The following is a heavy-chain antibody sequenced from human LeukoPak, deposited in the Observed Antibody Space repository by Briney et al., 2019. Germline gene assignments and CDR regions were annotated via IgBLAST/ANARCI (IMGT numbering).Heavy chain of an antibody. V-gene: IGHV3-23*01. CDR3: AKSLLTTASGTGRAFDL. CDR1: RFSFSAYP. Sequence: PAGGSLRLSCAASRFSFSAYPMGWVRRAPGRGLEWVSGISAGGDLTFHADPVKGRFTISRDNSKNTLYLQMNSLRADGTAEYYCAKSLLTTASGTGRAFDLWGQGTMVTVSS. CDR2: ISAGGDLT. D-gene: IGHD1-26*01. J-gene: IGHJ3*01.